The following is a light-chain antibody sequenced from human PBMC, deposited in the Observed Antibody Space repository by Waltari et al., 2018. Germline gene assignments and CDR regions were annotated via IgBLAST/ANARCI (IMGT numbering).Light chain of an antibody. Sequence: IVLTQSPDSLAVSLVETATLNCKSTQSVLSRSNNKKYLGWYQQIPGQPPKLLITWASTRESGVPDRFSGRGSGTDFTLTISSLQAEDVAVYCCQQCYTFPYTFGQGTKLEIK. CDR2: WAS. J-gene: IGKJ2*01. CDR3: QQCYTFPYT. V-gene: IGKV4-1*01. CDR1: QSVLSRSNNKKY.